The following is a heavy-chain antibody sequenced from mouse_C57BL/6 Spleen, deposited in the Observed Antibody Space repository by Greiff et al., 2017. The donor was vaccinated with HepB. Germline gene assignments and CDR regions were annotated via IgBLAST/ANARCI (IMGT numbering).Heavy chain of an antibody. J-gene: IGHJ3*01. D-gene: IGHD2-2*01. V-gene: IGHV5-9*01. CDR2: ISGGGGNT. CDR3: ARTTMVPFAY. CDR1: GFTFSSYT. Sequence: EVMLVESGGGLVKPGGSLKLSCAASGFTFSSYTMSWVRQTPEKRLEWVATISGGGGNTYYPDSVKGRFTISRDNAKNTLYLQMSSLRSEDTALYYCARTTMVPFAYWGQGTLVTVSA.